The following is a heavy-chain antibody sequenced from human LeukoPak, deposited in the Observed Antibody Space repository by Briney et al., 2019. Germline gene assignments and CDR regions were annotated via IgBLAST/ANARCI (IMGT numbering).Heavy chain of an antibody. CDR1: GFTFSNYA. CDR2: ITGSGAGT. D-gene: IGHD2-21*01. CDR3: ARDLPIVVAMN. Sequence: PGGSLRLSCAASGFTFSNYALIWVRQAPERGLQWVSAITGSGAGTYYEDSVKGRFTISRDNAKNSLYLQMNSLRAEDTAVYYCARDLPIVVAMNWGQGTLVTVSS. V-gene: IGHV3-23*01. J-gene: IGHJ4*02.